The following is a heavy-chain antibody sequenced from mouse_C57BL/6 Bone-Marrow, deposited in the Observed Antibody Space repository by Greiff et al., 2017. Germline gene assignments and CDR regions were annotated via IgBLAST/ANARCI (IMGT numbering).Heavy chain of an antibody. Sequence: QVQLQQPGAELVKPGASVKLSCKASGYTFTSYWMQWVKQRPGQGLEWIGEIDPSDSYTNYNQKFKGKATLTVDTSSSTAYMQLSSLTSEDSAVYYCARGWRPWFAYCGRGTLVTVTA. CDR3: ARGWRPWFAY. CDR2: IDPSDSYT. V-gene: IGHV1-50*01. CDR1: GYTFTSYW. J-gene: IGHJ3*01. D-gene: IGHD2-3*01.